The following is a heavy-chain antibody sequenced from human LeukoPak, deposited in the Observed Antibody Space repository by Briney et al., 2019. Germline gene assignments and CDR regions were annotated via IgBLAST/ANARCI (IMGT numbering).Heavy chain of an antibody. D-gene: IGHD6-13*01. CDR2: INAGNGDDT. CDR1: GYAFPHYG. V-gene: IGHV1-3*01. J-gene: IGHJ4*02. CDR3: ARSGSNWSCDS. Sequence: GASVKVSCKASGYAFPHYGVQWVRQAPGQTLEWMGWINAGNGDDTKYSQKSQARLTMTTDTSATTVYMELNSLRSEDTAVYYCARSGSNWSCDSWGQGTLVTVPS.